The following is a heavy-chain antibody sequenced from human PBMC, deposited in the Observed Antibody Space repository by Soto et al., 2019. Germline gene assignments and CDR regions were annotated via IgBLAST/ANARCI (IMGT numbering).Heavy chain of an antibody. J-gene: IGHJ4*02. Sequence: QVQLQESGPGLVKPSQTLSLTCTVSGGSISSGGYYWSWIRQHPGKGLEWIGYIYYSGSTYYNPSITSRVTISVDTSKNPFSLKLSSVTAADTAVYYCAGIYSGSAGGTLRYCGQGTLVTVSS. CDR1: GGSISSGGYY. CDR2: IYYSGST. D-gene: IGHD1-26*01. CDR3: AGIYSGSAGGTLRY. V-gene: IGHV4-31*03.